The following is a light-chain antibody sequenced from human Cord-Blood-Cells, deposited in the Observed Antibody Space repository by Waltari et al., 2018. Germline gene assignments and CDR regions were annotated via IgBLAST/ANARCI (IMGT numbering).Light chain of an antibody. J-gene: IGLJ1*01. Sequence: QPALTQPRSVSGSPGQSVTIPCTATSSDVGGSNSVPWYQQHPGNAPKLMIYDVSKRPSGVPDRFSGSKSGNTASLTISGLQAEDEADYYCCSYAGSYTYVFGTGTKVTVL. CDR1: SSDVGGSNS. V-gene: IGLV2-11*01. CDR3: CSYAGSYTYV. CDR2: DVS.